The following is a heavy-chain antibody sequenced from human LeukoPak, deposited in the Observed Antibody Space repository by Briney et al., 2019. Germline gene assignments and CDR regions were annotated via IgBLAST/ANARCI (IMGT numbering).Heavy chain of an antibody. J-gene: IGHJ4*02. CDR2: ISGSGGST. CDR3: AKDFLGYCSGGSCYGVDY. V-gene: IGHV3-23*01. CDR1: GFTFSSYA. Sequence: GGSLRLSCAASGFTFSSYAMSWVRQAPGKGLEWVSAISGSGGSTYYADSVKGRFTISRDNSKNTLYLQMNSLRAEDAAVYYCAKDFLGYCSGGSCYGVDYWGQGTLVTVSS. D-gene: IGHD2-15*01.